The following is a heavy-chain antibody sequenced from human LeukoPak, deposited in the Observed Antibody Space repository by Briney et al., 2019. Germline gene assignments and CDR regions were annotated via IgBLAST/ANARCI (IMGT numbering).Heavy chain of an antibody. CDR3: ARGRASAFDV. CDR2: TYYTSKWNT. D-gene: IGHD6-25*01. V-gene: IGHV6-1*01. Sequence: SQTLSLSCAISGDSVSTSGVAWNWVRLSPSRGLEWLGRTYYTSKWNTDYAVSVKTPIVVNPDTSKNQFSLQLNSVTSEDTAVYYCARGRASAFDVWGQGTMVTVSS. CDR1: GDSVSTSGVA. J-gene: IGHJ3*01.